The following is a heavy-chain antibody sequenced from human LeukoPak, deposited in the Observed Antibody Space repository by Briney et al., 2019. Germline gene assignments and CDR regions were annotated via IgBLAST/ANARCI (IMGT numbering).Heavy chain of an antibody. Sequence: PGGSLRLSCAASKFTFSSYGMHWVRQAPGEGLEWVAVISYDGSNKYYADSVRGRFTISRDNSKNTLYLQMNSLKTEDTAVYYCTTDGVGVEGATYDNWGQGTLVSVSS. CDR3: TTDGVGVEGATYDN. CDR1: KFTFSSYG. CDR2: ISYDGSNK. V-gene: IGHV3-30*03. J-gene: IGHJ4*02. D-gene: IGHD1-26*01.